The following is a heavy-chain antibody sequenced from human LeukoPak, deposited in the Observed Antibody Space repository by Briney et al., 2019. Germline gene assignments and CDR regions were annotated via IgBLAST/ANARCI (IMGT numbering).Heavy chain of an antibody. CDR2: IYYSGST. D-gene: IGHD3-9*01. CDR3: ARHTRPGYFDWFSFDY. CDR1: GGSINSGLYY. V-gene: IGHV4-31*03. Sequence: KPSQTLSLTCTVSGGSINSGLYYWSWIRQHPGKGLEWIGYIYYSGSTYYNPSLKSRVTISIDTSENQFSLKLSSVTAADTAVYYCARHTRPGYFDWFSFDYWAREPWSPSPQ. J-gene: IGHJ4*02.